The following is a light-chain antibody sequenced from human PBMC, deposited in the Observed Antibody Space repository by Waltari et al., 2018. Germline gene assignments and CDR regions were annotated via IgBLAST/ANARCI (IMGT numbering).Light chain of an antibody. V-gene: IGLV2-8*01. J-gene: IGLJ3*02. Sequence: QSALTQPPSASGSPGQSVTISCTGIRSDIGTYKSFSWYQQHPGKAPKLIIFEVIRRPSGVPDRFSGSKSGNTASLTVSGLQTEDEADYYCSEYVDSNNVWVFGGGTKLTVL. CDR1: RSDIGTYKS. CDR3: SEYVDSNNVWV. CDR2: EVI.